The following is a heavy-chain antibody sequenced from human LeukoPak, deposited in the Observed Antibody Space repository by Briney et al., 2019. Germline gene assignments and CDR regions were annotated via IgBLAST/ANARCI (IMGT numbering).Heavy chain of an antibody. V-gene: IGHV3-66*01. Sequence: PGGSLRLSCAASGFTVSSNYMSWVRQAPGKGLEWVSVIYSGGSTYYADSVKGRFTISRDNSKNTLYLQMNSLRAEDTAVYYCARDGGYGSGTYEYWGQGTLVTVSS. D-gene: IGHD3-10*01. CDR3: ARDGGYGSGTYEY. J-gene: IGHJ4*02. CDR1: GFTVSSNY. CDR2: IYSGGST.